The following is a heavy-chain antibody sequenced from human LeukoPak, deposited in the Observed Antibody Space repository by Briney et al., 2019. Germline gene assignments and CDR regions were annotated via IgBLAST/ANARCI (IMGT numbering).Heavy chain of an antibody. D-gene: IGHD5-18*01. Sequence: SQTLSLTCTVSGGSISSGSYYWSWIRQPAGKGLEWIGRIYTSGSTNYNPSLKSRVTISVDTSKNQFSLKLSSVTAADTAVYYCASSLGYSYALIWGQGTLVTVSS. J-gene: IGHJ4*02. CDR1: GGSISSGSYY. CDR2: IYTSGST. CDR3: ASSLGYSYALI. V-gene: IGHV4-61*02.